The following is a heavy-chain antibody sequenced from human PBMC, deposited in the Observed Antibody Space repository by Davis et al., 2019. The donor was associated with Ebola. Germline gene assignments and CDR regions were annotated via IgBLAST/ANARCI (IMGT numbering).Heavy chain of an antibody. Sequence: SETLSLTCTVSGYSISSGYYWGWIRQPPGKGLEWIGSIYHSGSTYYNPSLKSRVTISVDTSKNQFSLKLSSVTAADTAVYYCARAYFYDSSGYYANGGAFDLWGQGTMVTVSS. V-gene: IGHV4-38-2*02. D-gene: IGHD3-22*01. CDR2: IYHSGST. CDR3: ARAYFYDSSGYYANGGAFDL. J-gene: IGHJ3*01. CDR1: GYSISSGYY.